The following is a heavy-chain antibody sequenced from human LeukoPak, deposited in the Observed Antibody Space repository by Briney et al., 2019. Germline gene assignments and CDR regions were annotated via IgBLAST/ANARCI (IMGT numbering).Heavy chain of an antibody. CDR2: IIPIFGTA. Sequence: SVKVSCKASGGTFSSYAISWVRQAPGLGLEWMGGIIPIFGTANYAQKFQGRVTITADESTSTAYMELSSLRSEDTAVYYCARALIAAAGNFDYWGQGTLVTVSS. V-gene: IGHV1-69*13. CDR3: ARALIAAAGNFDY. D-gene: IGHD6-13*01. J-gene: IGHJ4*02. CDR1: GGTFSSYA.